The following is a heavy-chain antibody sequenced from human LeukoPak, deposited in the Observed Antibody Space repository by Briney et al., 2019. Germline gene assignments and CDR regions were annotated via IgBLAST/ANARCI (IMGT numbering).Heavy chain of an antibody. CDR2: IYYSGRP. CDR3: ARHIPDYATDY. D-gene: IGHD4-17*01. Sequence: PSETLSLTRTFSVGSHRSRSYHWGWIRQPPGKGLEWIGSIYYSGRPYYNPSLKIRVTISVDTSKNQFSLKLSSVTAADTAVYYCARHIPDYATDYGGQGTLVTDSS. J-gene: IGHJ4*02. V-gene: IGHV4-39*01. CDR1: VGSHRSRSYH.